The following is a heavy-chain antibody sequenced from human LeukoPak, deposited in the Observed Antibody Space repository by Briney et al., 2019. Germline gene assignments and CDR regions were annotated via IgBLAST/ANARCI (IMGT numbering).Heavy chain of an antibody. CDR2: IYYSGST. CDR1: GGSISSYY. D-gene: IGHD6-19*01. Sequence: KPSETLSLTGTVSGGSISSYYWSWIRQPPGKGLEWIGYIYYSGSTNYNPSLKSRVTISVDTSKNQFSLKLSSVTAADTAVYYCARAHVQWLVPRWFDPWGQGTLVTVSS. V-gene: IGHV4-59*01. CDR3: ARAHVQWLVPRWFDP. J-gene: IGHJ5*02.